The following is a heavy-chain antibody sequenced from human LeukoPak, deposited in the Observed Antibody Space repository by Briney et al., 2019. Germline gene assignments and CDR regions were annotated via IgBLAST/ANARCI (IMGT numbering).Heavy chain of an antibody. J-gene: IGHJ4*02. D-gene: IGHD4-17*01. V-gene: IGHV3-48*03. CDR2: ISLSGTTI. CDR3: ARVGVGTVTTWDY. CDR1: GFTFSSYA. Sequence: GGSLRLSCAASGFTFSSYAMHWVRQAPGKGLEWVSYISLSGTTIYYADSVKGRFTISRDNAKNSLYLQMNNLRAEDTAVYYCARVGVGTVTTWDYWGQGTLVTVSS.